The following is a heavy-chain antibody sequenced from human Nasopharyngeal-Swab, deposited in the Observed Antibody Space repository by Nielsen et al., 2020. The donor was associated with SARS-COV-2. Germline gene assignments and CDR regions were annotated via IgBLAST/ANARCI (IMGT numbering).Heavy chain of an antibody. D-gene: IGHD1-1*01. CDR3: SIDFPFSHDTTTRGYMDV. Sequence: GESLKISCTASGFTFGDYAMNWFRQAQGKVMEWVSYIRNKDSGARYGTAEYAASVTGRFIISRDDSKNIAYLQMSSLTTEDTAIYYCSIDFPFSHDTTTRGYMDVWGKGTKVTVSS. J-gene: IGHJ6*03. CDR1: GFTFGDYA. CDR2: IRNKDSGARYGTA. V-gene: IGHV3-49*03.